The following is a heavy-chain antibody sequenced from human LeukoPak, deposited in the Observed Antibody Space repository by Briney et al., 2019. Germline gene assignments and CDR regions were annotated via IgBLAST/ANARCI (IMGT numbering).Heavy chain of an antibody. D-gene: IGHD6-6*01. CDR1: GGSISSSSYY. V-gene: IGHV4-39*01. CDR2: IYYSGST. CDR3: ARSEGPSTWDY. J-gene: IGHJ4*02. Sequence: PSETLSLTCTVSGGSISSSSYYWGWIRQPPGKGLEWIGSIYYSGSTYYNPSLKSRVTISVDTSKNQFSLKLSSVTAADTAVYYCARSEGPSTWDYWGQGTQVTVSS.